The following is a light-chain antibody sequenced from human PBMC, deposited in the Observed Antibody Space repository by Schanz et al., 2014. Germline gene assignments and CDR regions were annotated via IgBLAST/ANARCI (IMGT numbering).Light chain of an antibody. CDR1: TSDVGGYNY. CDR3: CSYAGLSSWV. CDR2: DVS. J-gene: IGLJ3*02. Sequence: QAALTQPASVSGSPGQSITISCTGTTSDVGGYNYVSWYQQHPGKAPKLMIYDVSSRPSGVSNRFSGSKSGNTASLTISGLQAEDEADYYCCSYAGLSSWVFGGGTKLTVL. V-gene: IGLV2-23*02.